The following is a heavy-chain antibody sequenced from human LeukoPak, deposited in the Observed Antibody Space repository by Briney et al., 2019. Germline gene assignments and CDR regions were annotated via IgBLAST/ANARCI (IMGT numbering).Heavy chain of an antibody. J-gene: IGHJ3*02. V-gene: IGHV1-46*01. CDR1: GYTFTSYY. D-gene: IGHD5-12*01. CDR3: ARELSVYSGYDHDAFDI. Sequence: ASVTVSCKASGYTFTSYYIHWVRQAPGQGLEWMGIINPSGGSTSYAQKFQGRVTMTRDTSTSTVYMELSSLRSEDTAVYYCARELSVYSGYDHDAFDIWGQGTMVTVSS. CDR2: INPSGGST.